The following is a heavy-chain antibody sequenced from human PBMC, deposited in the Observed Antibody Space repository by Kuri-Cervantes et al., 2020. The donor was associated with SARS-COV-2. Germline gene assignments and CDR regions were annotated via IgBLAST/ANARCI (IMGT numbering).Heavy chain of an antibody. D-gene: IGHD3/OR15-3a*01. V-gene: IGHV1-2*04. CDR2: INPNSGGT. CDR3: ARGWDWGTLYFDY. Sequence: SCAAPGFTFSSYGMHWVRQAPGQGLEWMGWINPNSGGTNYAQKFQGWVTMTRDTSISTAYMELSRPRSDDTAVYYCARGWDWGTLYFDYWGQGTLVTVSS. J-gene: IGHJ4*02. CDR1: GFTFSSYG.